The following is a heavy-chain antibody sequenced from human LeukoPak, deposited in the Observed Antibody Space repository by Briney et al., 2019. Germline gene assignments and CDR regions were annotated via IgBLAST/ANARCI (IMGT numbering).Heavy chain of an antibody. J-gene: IGHJ2*01. CDR2: INPSRGDT. Sequence: ASVKVSCKASGYTFTGYYMHWVRQAPGQGLEWMGWINPSRGDTKPAQKFQGRVTMTRDTSISVAYMELSSLQSDDTAVYYCARNPDEHWLDESENWYFDLWGSGTLVTVSS. V-gene: IGHV1-2*02. CDR3: ARNPDEHWLDESENWYFDL. D-gene: IGHD6-19*01. CDR1: GYTFTGYY.